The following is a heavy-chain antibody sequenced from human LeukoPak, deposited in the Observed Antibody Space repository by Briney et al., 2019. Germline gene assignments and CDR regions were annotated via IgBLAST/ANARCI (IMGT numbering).Heavy chain of an antibody. Sequence: SYXXXXVRQAPGKGVEWVSAISGSGGSTYYADCVKGRFTISRDNSKNTLYLQMNSLRAEDTAVYYCAKEGAVGGYYSFQAFDYWGQGTLVTVSS. J-gene: IGHJ4*02. V-gene: IGHV3-23*01. D-gene: IGHD3-22*01. CDR3: AKEGAVGGYYSFQAFDY. CDR1: SYX. CDR2: ISGSGGST.